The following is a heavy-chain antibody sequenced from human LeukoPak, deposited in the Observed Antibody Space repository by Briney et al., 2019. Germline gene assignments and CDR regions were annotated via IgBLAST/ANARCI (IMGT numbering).Heavy chain of an antibody. CDR3: ARDLDHGTMVLDY. CDR1: GGTFSSYA. Sequence: SVKVSCKASGGTFSSYAISWVRQAPGQGLEWMGGIIPIFGTANYAQKFQGRVTITADKSTSTAYTELSSLRSEDTAVYYCARDLDHGTMVLDYWGQGTLVTVSS. D-gene: IGHD4/OR15-4a*01. J-gene: IGHJ4*02. CDR2: IIPIFGTA. V-gene: IGHV1-69*06.